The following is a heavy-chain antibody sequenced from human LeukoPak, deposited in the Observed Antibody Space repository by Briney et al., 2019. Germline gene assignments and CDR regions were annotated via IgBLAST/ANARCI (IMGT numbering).Heavy chain of an antibody. CDR2: INPNSGGT. CDR1: GYTFTGYY. Sequence: GASVKVSCKASGYTFTGYYMHWVRQAPGQGLEWMGRINPNSGGTNYAQKFQGRVTMTRDTSISTAYMELSRLRSDDTAVYYCARLAVGGSNWFDPWGQGTLVTVSS. V-gene: IGHV1-2*06. D-gene: IGHD6-19*01. CDR3: ARLAVGGSNWFDP. J-gene: IGHJ5*02.